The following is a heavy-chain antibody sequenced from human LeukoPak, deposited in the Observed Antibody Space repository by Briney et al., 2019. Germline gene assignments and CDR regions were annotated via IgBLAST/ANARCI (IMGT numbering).Heavy chain of an antibody. CDR3: ARGITVMIVAPGY. Sequence: GGSLRLSCAASGFAVSSNYMTWVRQAPGRGLEWVSVIYSNGGTYYADSVKGRFTISRDNSKNTVYLQMDSLRAEDTAVYYCARGITVMIVAPGYWGQGTLVTASS. D-gene: IGHD3-22*01. CDR1: GFAVSSNY. CDR2: IYSNGGT. V-gene: IGHV3-53*01. J-gene: IGHJ4*02.